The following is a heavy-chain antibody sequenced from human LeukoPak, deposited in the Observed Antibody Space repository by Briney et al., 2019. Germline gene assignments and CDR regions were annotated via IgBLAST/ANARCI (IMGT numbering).Heavy chain of an antibody. CDR2: ISGNSGKT. V-gene: IGHV1-18*01. CDR3: ARNAGSYFEFAP. CDR1: GYTFSTYG. J-gene: IGHJ5*02. D-gene: IGHD1-26*01. Sequence: GASVKVSCKTSGYTFSTYGLSWVRQAPGQGLEWMGWISGNSGKTHYAQKFQDRVTLTTDTSSITAFMELRSLRSDDTAMYYCARNAGSYFEFAPWGQGTLVTVSS.